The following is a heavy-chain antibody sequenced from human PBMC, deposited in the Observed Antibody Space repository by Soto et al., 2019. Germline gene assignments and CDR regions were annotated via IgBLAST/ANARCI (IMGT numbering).Heavy chain of an antibody. CDR1: GFPFNNYD. CDR2: FGSAGDI. Sequence: PGGSLRLSCAASGFPFNNYDMLWVRQAPGKGLEWVSTFGSAGDIYYSDSVKGRFTISRDNARESLYLQMNSLRAEDTAVYYCARGDYGEVDYYGMDVWGQGTTVTVSS. D-gene: IGHD4-17*01. CDR3: ARGDYGEVDYYGMDV. V-gene: IGHV3-13*01. J-gene: IGHJ6*02.